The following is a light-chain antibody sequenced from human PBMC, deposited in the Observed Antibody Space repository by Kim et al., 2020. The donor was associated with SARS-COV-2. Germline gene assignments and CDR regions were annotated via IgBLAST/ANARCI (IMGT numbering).Light chain of an antibody. CDR1: QSVSSSY. V-gene: IGKV3-20*01. Sequence: EIVLTQSPGTLSLSPGERATLSCRASQSVSSSYLAWYQQKPGQAPRLLIYGASSRATGIPDRFSGSGSGTDFTLTISRLEPEDFAVYYCQKYSSSPLTFGGGTKGDIK. CDR2: GAS. CDR3: QKYSSSPLT. J-gene: IGKJ4*01.